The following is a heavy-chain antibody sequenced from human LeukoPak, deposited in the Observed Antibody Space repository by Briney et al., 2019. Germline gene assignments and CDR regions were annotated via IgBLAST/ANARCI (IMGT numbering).Heavy chain of an antibody. CDR2: IYYIGST. Sequence: SETLSLTCTVSGGSISSDYWSWIRQPPGKGLEWIGYIYYIGSTNYNPSLKSRITISVDTSKSHFSLKLSSVTAADTAVYYCARVVGARGSSDYWGQGTLVTVSS. V-gene: IGHV4-59*01. D-gene: IGHD1-26*01. J-gene: IGHJ4*02. CDR3: ARVVGARGSSDY. CDR1: GGSISSDY.